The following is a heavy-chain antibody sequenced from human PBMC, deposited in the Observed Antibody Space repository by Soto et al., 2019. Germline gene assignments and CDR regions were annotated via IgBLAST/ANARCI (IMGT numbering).Heavy chain of an antibody. CDR2: ISYDGSNK. Sequence: KGLEWVAVISYDGSNKYYADSVKGRFTISRDNSKNTLYLQMNSLRAEDTAVYYCAKVFLRFLIGLYYGMDVWGQGTTVLVFS. V-gene: IGHV3-30*18. J-gene: IGHJ6*02. CDR3: AKVFLRFLIGLYYGMDV. D-gene: IGHD3-3*01.